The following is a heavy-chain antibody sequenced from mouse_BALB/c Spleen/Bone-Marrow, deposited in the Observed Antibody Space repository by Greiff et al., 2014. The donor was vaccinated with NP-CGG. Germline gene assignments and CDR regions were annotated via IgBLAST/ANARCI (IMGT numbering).Heavy chain of an antibody. V-gene: IGHV2-6-5*01. J-gene: IGHJ2*01. CDR1: GFSLTDYG. Sequence: VKLQESGPGLVAPSQSLSITCTVSGFSLTDYGVSWIRQPPGKGLEWLGVIWGGVITYYNSALKSRLSISKDNSKSQVFLKMNSLQTDDTAMYYCAKLNWDEGDYWGQGTTLTVSS. D-gene: IGHD4-1*01. CDR3: AKLNWDEGDY. CDR2: IWGGVIT.